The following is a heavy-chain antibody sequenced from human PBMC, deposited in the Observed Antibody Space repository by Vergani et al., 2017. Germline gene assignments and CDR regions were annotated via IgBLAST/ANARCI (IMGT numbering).Heavy chain of an antibody. CDR2: IFYSGTT. J-gene: IGHJ6*03. D-gene: IGHD6-25*01. V-gene: IGHV4-31*03. Sequence: QVQLQESGPRLVKPSQTLSLTCTVSGGSIASGTYYWTWIRQPAGKGLEWIGYIFYSGTTYDNPSLRSRLTISVDTSQNQFSLKLRSVTAADTAVYYCARVDTQVPATSHFYYMDVWGKGTTVVVSS. CDR3: ARVDTQVPATSHFYYMDV. CDR1: GGSIASGTYY.